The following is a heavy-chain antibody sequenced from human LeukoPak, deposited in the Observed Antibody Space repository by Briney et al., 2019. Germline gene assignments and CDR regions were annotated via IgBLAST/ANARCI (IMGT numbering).Heavy chain of an antibody. CDR2: IYYSGST. V-gene: IGHV4-39*01. CDR3: ASSYYYDSSGCYVLWDY. D-gene: IGHD3-22*01. Sequence: PSETLSLTCTVSGGSISSSSYYWGWIRQPPGKGLEWIGSIYYSGSTYYNPSPESRVTISVDTSKNQFSLKLSSVTAADTAVYYCASSYYYDSSGCYVLWDYWGQGTLVTVSS. CDR1: GGSISSSSYY. J-gene: IGHJ4*02.